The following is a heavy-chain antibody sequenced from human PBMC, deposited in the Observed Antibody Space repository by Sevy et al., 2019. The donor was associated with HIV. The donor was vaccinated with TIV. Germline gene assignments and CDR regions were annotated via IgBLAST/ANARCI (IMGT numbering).Heavy chain of an antibody. CDR2: ISGSGGST. CDR3: AKDLFYFDSSGHGAFDI. Sequence: GGSLRLSCAASGFTFSSYAMGWVRQAPGKGLEWVSTISGSGGSTYYADSVKGRFTISRDNSKNTLYLQMNSLRADDTAVYYCAKDLFYFDSSGHGAFDIWGQGTMVTVSS. CDR1: GFTFSSYA. J-gene: IGHJ3*02. V-gene: IGHV3-23*01. D-gene: IGHD3-22*01.